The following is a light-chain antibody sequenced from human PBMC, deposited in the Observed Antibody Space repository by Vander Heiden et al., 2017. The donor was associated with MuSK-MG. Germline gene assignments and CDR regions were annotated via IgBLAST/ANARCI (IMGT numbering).Light chain of an antibody. CDR1: QSVSSSY. CDR2: GAS. V-gene: IGKV3-20*01. J-gene: IGKJ4*01. Sequence: DIVLTQSPGTLSLSPGERATLSCRASQSVSSSYLAWYQQKPGQAPRLLIYGASSRATGIPARFSGSGSGTDFTLTISRLEPEDFAVYSCQQDGNSPLTFGGGTKVEIK. CDR3: QQDGNSPLT.